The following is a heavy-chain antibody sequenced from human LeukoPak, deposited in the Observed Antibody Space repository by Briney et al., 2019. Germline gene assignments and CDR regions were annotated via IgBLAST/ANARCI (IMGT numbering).Heavy chain of an antibody. CDR1: GGTFSSYA. CDR2: IIPIFGTA. V-gene: IGHV1-69*05. CDR3: ARSQNWNYIWFDP. J-gene: IGHJ5*02. D-gene: IGHD1-7*01. Sequence: SVKVSCKASGGTFSSYAIIWVRQAPGQGLEWMGGIIPIFGTANYAQKFQGRVTITTDESTSTAYMELSSLRSEDTAVYYCARSQNWNYIWFDPWGQGTLVTVSS.